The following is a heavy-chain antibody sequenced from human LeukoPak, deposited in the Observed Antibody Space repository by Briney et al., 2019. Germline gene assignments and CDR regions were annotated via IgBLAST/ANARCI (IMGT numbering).Heavy chain of an antibody. CDR2: INPNSGGT. D-gene: IGHD6-13*01. V-gene: IGHV1-2*02. Sequence: ASVKVSCKASGYTFTGYYMHWVRQAPGQGLEWMGWINPNSGGTNYAQKFQGRVTMTRDTSISTAYMELSRLRSDDTAVYYCARLSIAAAGTEDYWGQGTLVTVSS. CDR3: ARLSIAAAGTEDY. J-gene: IGHJ4*02. CDR1: GYTFTGYY.